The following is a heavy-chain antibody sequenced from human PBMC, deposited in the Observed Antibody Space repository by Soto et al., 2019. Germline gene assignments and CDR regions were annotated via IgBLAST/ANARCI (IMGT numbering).Heavy chain of an antibody. J-gene: IGHJ4*02. CDR2: INPNTGGT. Sequence: QVQLVQSGAEVKKPGASVKVSCKTSGYTFTGYYLHWVRQAPGQGLEWLGWINPNTGGTHSAQKFQGRFTMTREPSITTAYMEVSNLRSDDTAVYFCGRDPIGGGAPYYIDYWGQGTLVTVAS. CDR1: GYTFTGYY. CDR3: GRDPIGGGAPYYIDY. V-gene: IGHV1-2*02. D-gene: IGHD3-16*01.